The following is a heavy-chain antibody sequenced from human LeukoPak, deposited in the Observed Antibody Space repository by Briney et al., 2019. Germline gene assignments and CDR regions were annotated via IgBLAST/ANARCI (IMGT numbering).Heavy chain of an antibody. V-gene: IGHV1-2*06. CDR2: INPNSGGT. D-gene: IGHD1-26*01. CDR1: GYTFTGYY. CDR3: ARDPGRWESTYYFDY. Sequence: ASVKVSCKASGYTFTGYYMHWVRQAPGQGLEWMGRINPNSGGTNYAQKFQGRVTITADESTSTAYMELSSLRSEDTAVYYCARDPGRWESTYYFDYWGQGTLVTVSS. J-gene: IGHJ4*02.